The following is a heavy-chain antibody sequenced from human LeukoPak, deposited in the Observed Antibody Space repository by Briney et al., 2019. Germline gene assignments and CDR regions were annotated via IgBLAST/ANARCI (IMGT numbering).Heavy chain of an antibody. Sequence: ASVKISCKASGFKFTNFCFHWVRQAPGQGLEWKGIINTSGGTTTYAQKFQGNITMTRDTSTSTVYMEMTSLTSEDTAVYYCARSEYSKSIWFDPWGQGTLVTVSS. CDR3: ARSEYSKSIWFDP. D-gene: IGHD6-6*01. CDR2: INTSGGTT. CDR1: GFKFTNFC. J-gene: IGHJ5*02. V-gene: IGHV1-46*01.